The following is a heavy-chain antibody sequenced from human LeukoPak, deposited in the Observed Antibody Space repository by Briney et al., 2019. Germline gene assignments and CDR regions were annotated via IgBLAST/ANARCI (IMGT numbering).Heavy chain of an antibody. CDR2: ISGSGGST. Sequence: PGGSLRLSCAASGFTFSSYAMSWVRQAPGKGLEGVSAISGSGGSTYYADSVKGRFTISRDNSKNTLYLQMNSLRAEDTAVYYCAKDHRSGRLGGFDPWGQGTLVTVSS. D-gene: IGHD2-15*01. V-gene: IGHV3-23*01. J-gene: IGHJ5*02. CDR1: GFTFSSYA. CDR3: AKDHRSGRLGGFDP.